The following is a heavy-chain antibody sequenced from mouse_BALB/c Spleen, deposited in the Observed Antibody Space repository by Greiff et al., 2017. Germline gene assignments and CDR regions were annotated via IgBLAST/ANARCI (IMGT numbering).Heavy chain of an antibody. CDR2: INPSNGGT. V-gene: IGHV1S81*02. D-gene: IGHD1-1*02. J-gene: IGHJ4*01. CDR3: TRRWFYAMDY. Sequence: QVQLKQSGAELVKPGASVKLSCKASGYTFTSYYMYWVKQRPGQGLEWIGEINPSNGGTNFNEKFKSKATLAVAKSSSTAYMQLSSLTSEDSAVYYCTRRWFYAMDYWGQGTSVTVSS. CDR1: GYTFTSYY.